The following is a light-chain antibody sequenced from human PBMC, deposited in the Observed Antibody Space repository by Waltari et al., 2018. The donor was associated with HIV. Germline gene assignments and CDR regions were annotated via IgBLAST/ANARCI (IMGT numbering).Light chain of an antibody. Sequence: EIVLTQSPATLSLSPGQRATLPCGASQSVSMKLARYQQKPGLAPRLVIYDASDRAIGIPDRFSGSGSGTDFTLTISRVEPEDFAVYYCQQYGGSPLTFGGGTKVEIK. CDR3: QQYGGSPLT. CDR1: QSVSMK. CDR2: DAS. V-gene: IGKV3D-20*01. J-gene: IGKJ4*01.